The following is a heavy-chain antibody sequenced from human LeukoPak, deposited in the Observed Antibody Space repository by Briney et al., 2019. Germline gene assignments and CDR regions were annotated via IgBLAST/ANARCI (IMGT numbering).Heavy chain of an antibody. V-gene: IGHV3-30*04. CDR3: ARAGGSDAFDI. D-gene: IGHD3-16*01. Sequence: GRSLRLSCAASGFIFSSYAMHWVRQAPGKGLEWVAVISYDGSNKYYADSVKGRFTISRDNSKNTLYLQMNSLRAEDTAVYYCARAGGSDAFDIWGQGTMVTVSS. CDR1: GFIFSSYA. CDR2: ISYDGSNK. J-gene: IGHJ3*02.